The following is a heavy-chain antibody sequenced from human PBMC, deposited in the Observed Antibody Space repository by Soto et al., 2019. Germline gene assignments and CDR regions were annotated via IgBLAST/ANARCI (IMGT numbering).Heavy chain of an antibody. CDR2: ISYDGSNK. CDR1: GFTFSSYA. CDR3: ARCGVDSYYDFWSGYSDYFDY. D-gene: IGHD3-3*01. J-gene: IGHJ4*02. Sequence: GGSLRLSCAASGFTFSSYAMHWVRQAPGKGLEWVAVISYDGSNKYYADSVKGRFTISRDNSKNTLYLQMNSLRAEDTAVYYCARCGVDSYYDFWSGYSDYFDYWGQGTLVTVSS. V-gene: IGHV3-30-3*01.